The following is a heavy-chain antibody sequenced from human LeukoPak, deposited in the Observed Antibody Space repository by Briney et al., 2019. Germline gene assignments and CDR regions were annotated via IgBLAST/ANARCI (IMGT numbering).Heavy chain of an antibody. D-gene: IGHD6-19*01. Sequence: ASVKVSCKASGYTFTSYYMHWVRQAPGQGLEWMGIINPSGGSTSYAQKFQGRVTMTRGTSTSTVYMELSSLRSEDTAVYYCARRGSGWYPYYYYGMDVWGQGTTVTVSS. J-gene: IGHJ6*02. CDR1: GYTFTSYY. V-gene: IGHV1-46*03. CDR3: ARRGSGWYPYYYYGMDV. CDR2: INPSGGST.